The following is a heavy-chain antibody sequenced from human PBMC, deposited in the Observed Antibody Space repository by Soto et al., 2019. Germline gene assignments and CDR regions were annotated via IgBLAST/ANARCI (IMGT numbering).Heavy chain of an antibody. Sequence: SETLSLTCTVSGGSISSYYWSWIRRPPGKGLEWIGYIYYSGSTNYNPSLKSRVTISVDTSKNQFSLKLSSVTAADTAVYYCARVEYYDFWSGYYGPGWFDPWGKGTLVTVSS. CDR1: GGSISSYY. J-gene: IGHJ5*02. CDR2: IYYSGST. V-gene: IGHV4-59*01. CDR3: ARVEYYDFWSGYYGPGWFDP. D-gene: IGHD3-3*01.